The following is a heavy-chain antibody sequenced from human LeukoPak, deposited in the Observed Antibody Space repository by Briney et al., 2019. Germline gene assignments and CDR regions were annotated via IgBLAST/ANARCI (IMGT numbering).Heavy chain of an antibody. J-gene: IGHJ6*03. Sequence: SETLSLTCTVSGGSISSSSYYWGWIRQPPGKGLEWIGSIYHSGSTNYNPSLKSRVTISVDKSKNQFSLKLSSVTAADTAVYYCARLYYYDSSGYYPPFYYYYYYMDVWGKGTTVTVSS. CDR2: IYHSGST. V-gene: IGHV4-39*07. CDR3: ARLYYYDSSGYYPPFYYYYYYMDV. D-gene: IGHD3-22*01. CDR1: GGSISSSSYY.